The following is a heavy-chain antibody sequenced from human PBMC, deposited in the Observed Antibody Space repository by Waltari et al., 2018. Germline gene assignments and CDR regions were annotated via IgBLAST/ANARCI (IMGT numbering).Heavy chain of an antibody. J-gene: IGHJ3*02. V-gene: IGHV1-18*01. CDR2: ISAYNGNT. D-gene: IGHD2-2*01. Sequence: QVQLVQSGAEVKKPGASVKVSCKASGYTFTSYGISWVRQATGQGLEWMGWISAYNGNTNYAQKLQGRVTMTTDTSTSTAYMELRSLRSDDTAVYYCARSTHIVVVPAAKAFDIWGQGTMVTVSS. CDR3: ARSTHIVVVPAAKAFDI. CDR1: GYTFTSYG.